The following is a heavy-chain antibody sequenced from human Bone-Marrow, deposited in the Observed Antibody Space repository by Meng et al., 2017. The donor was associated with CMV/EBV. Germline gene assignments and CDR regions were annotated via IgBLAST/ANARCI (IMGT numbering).Heavy chain of an antibody. V-gene: IGHV1-46*01. D-gene: IGHD1-26*01. Sequence: ASVKVSCKASGYTFTSYYMHWVRQAPGQGLEWMGIINPSGGSTSYAQKFQGRVTMTRDTSTNTVYMELSSLRSEDTAVYYCASSGGNYWNFDYWGQGTLVTVSP. CDR1: GYTFTSYY. J-gene: IGHJ4*02. CDR2: INPSGGST. CDR3: ASSGGNYWNFDY.